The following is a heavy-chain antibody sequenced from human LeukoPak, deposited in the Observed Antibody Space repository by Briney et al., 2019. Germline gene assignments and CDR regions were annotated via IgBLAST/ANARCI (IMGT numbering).Heavy chain of an antibody. CDR2: ISYDGSNK. Sequence: GSLRLSCAASGFTFSSYGMHWVRQAPGKGLEWVAVISYDGSNKYYADSVKGRFTISRDNSKNTLYLQMNSLRAGDTAVYYCAKDILIAAAQWDGMDVWGQGTTVTVSS. V-gene: IGHV3-30*18. J-gene: IGHJ6*02. CDR1: GFTFSSYG. D-gene: IGHD6-13*01. CDR3: AKDILIAAAQWDGMDV.